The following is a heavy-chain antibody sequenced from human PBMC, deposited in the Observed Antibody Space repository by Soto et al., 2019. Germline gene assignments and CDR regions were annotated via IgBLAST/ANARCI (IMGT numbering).Heavy chain of an antibody. V-gene: IGHV4-39*01. Sequence: SETLSLTCTVSGGSISSSSYYWGWIRQPPGKGLEWIGSIFYSGTTYYNPSLKSRVTISVDTSKNQFSLKLSSVTAADTAVYYCACIFSGGYSYGFSYFGIDVLVPGTTVT. J-gene: IGHJ6*02. CDR2: IFYSGTT. CDR3: ACIFSGGYSYGFSYFGIDV. D-gene: IGHD5-18*01. CDR1: GGSISSSSYY.